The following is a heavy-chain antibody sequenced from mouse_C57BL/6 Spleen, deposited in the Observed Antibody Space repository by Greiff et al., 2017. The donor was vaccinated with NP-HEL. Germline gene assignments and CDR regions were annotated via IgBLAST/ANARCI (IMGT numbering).Heavy chain of an antibody. J-gene: IGHJ3*01. V-gene: IGHV14-4*01. D-gene: IGHD3-2*02. Sequence: VHVKQSGAELVRPGASVKLSCTASGFNIKDDYMHWVKQRPEQGLEWIGWIDPENGDTEYASKFQGKATITADTSSNTAYLQLSSLTSEDTAVYYCATGSSVWGQGTLVTVSA. CDR1: GFNIKDDY. CDR2: IDPENGDT. CDR3: ATGSSV.